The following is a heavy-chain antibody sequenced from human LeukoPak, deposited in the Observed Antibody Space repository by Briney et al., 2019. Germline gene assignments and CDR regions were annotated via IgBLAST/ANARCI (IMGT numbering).Heavy chain of an antibody. CDR3: ARSLKPGTLDY. CDR1: GFTFSSYA. V-gene: IGHV3-23*01. CDR2: ISGSGGTT. J-gene: IGHJ4*02. D-gene: IGHD1-14*01. Sequence: PGGSLRLSCAASGFTFSSYAVSWVRQAPGKGLEWVSVISGSGGTTFHADSVKGQFTISRDNFKNTVYLEMNSLRAEDTAVYYCARSLKPGTLDYWGQGTLVTVSS.